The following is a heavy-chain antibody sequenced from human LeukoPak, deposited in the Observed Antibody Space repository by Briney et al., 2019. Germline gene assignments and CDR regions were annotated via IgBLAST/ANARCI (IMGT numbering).Heavy chain of an antibody. CDR3: VRDLGGRSGH. CDR1: GFIFRSNW. D-gene: IGHD1-26*01. V-gene: IGHV3-74*01. CDR2: INEDGSTT. J-gene: IGHJ4*02. Sequence: GGSLRLSCTASGFIFRSNWMHWVRQAPGKGLVWVSRINEDGSTTNHADSVKGRFTISRDNVKNTLYMEMNSLRAEDTAVYYCVRDLGGRSGHWGQGTLVTVSS.